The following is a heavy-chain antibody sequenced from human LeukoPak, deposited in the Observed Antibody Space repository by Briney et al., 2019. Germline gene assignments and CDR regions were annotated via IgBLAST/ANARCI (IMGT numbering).Heavy chain of an antibody. V-gene: IGHV3-53*01. CDR2: IYSGGNT. CDR3: ARSYCSGGSCFPTYFQH. D-gene: IGHD2-15*01. J-gene: IGHJ1*01. Sequence: GGSLRLSCAASGFTVSSNYMSWVRQAPGKGLEWVSVIYSGGNTYYADSVKGRFTISRDNSKNMLYLQMNSLGAEDTAVYYCARSYCSGGSCFPTYFQHWGQGTLVTVSS. CDR1: GFTVSSNY.